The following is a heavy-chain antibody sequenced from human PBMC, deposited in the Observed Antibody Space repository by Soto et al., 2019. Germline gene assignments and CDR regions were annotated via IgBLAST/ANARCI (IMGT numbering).Heavy chain of an antibody. CDR1: GFTFNSYS. Sequence: GGSLRLSCAASGFTFNSYSMNWVRQAPGKGLEWVSYISSSSTTKYYTDSVKGRFTISRDNAKNSLYLQTNSLRDDDTAVYYCARSSSGWENWFDPWGQGTLVTVSS. CDR3: ARSSSGWENWFDP. CDR2: ISSSSTTK. V-gene: IGHV3-48*02. D-gene: IGHD6-19*01. J-gene: IGHJ5*02.